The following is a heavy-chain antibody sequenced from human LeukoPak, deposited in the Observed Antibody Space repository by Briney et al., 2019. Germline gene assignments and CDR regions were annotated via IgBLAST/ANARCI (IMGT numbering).Heavy chain of an antibody. Sequence: GGSLRLSCAASGFTFSSYSMNWVRQAPGKGLEWVSSISSSSSYIYYADSVKGRFTISRDNAKNSLYLQMNSLRAEDTAVYYCAREWELRRYYYYGMDVWGQGTTVTVSS. CDR1: GFTFSSYS. D-gene: IGHD1-26*01. J-gene: IGHJ6*02. CDR3: AREWELRRYYYYGMDV. CDR2: ISSSSSYI. V-gene: IGHV3-21*01.